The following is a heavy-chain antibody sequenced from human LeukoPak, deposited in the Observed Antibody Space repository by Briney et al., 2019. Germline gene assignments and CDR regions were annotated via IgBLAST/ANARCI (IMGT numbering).Heavy chain of an antibody. D-gene: IGHD3-22*01. V-gene: IGHV3-64*02. CDR1: GFSFSNYA. J-gene: IGHJ4*02. Sequence: GGSLRLSCAASGFSFSNYAIHWVRQAPGKGLEYVSIISSTGSHTYYADSVKGRFMISRDNSNNTLYLQMGSLRPEDMAVYYCAADSSGSYYDYWGQGTLVTVSS. CDR2: ISSTGSHT. CDR3: AADSSGSYYDY.